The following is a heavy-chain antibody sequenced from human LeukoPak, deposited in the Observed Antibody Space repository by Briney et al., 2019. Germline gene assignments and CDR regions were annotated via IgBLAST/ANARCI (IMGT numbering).Heavy chain of an antibody. J-gene: IGHJ4*02. V-gene: IGHV3-48*02. CDR2: ISSGGDAI. D-gene: IGHD7-27*01. CDR3: ARDRPNWGIDF. CDR1: GFPLNSHH. Sequence: GGSLRLSCAASGFPLNSHHMNWVRQAPGQGLEWVSYISSGGDAIYYADSVKGRFTMSRDFAKNSLYLHMNSLRDEDTTVYYCARDRPNWGIDFWGQGTLVTVSS.